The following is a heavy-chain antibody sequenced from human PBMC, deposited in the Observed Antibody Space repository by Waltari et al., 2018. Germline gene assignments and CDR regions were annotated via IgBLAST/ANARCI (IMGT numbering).Heavy chain of an antibody. V-gene: IGHV1-8*01. CDR1: GYTFTSYD. J-gene: IGHJ3*02. CDR3: ARPALVFRAFDI. CDR2: MNPNSGNT. D-gene: IGHD2-21*01. Sequence: QVQLVQSGAEVKKPGASVKVSCKASGYTFTSYDITWVLQAPGQGLEWMGWMNPNSGNTGYAQKFQGRVTMTRNTSISTAYMELSSLRSEDTAVYYCARPALVFRAFDIWGQGTMVTVSS.